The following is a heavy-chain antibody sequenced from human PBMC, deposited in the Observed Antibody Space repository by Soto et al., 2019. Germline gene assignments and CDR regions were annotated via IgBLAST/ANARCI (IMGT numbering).Heavy chain of an antibody. Sequence: SETRSLTCTVSGGSISCYCWIWIRQPPDPGLEWVGYIYVGGSTKYNHSLKSRVTITADTTKNQYSPILSSVTTADTAVYFCARGSKDFSGNGAFDYWGQGTLVTVSS. D-gene: IGHD6-13*01. V-gene: IGHV4-59*01. CDR3: ARGSKDFSGNGAFDY. J-gene: IGHJ4*02. CDR2: IYVGGST. CDR1: GGSISCYC.